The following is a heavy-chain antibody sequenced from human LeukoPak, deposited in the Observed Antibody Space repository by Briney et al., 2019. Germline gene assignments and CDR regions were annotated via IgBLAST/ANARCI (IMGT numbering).Heavy chain of an antibody. Sequence: KPSGTLSLTCTVSGGSISSHYWSWIRQPPGKGLEWIGYIYYSGSTNYNPSLKSRVTISVDTSKNQFSLKLSSVTAADTAVYYCARDRPYGDLAARFDYWGQGTLVTVSS. CDR3: ARDRPYGDLAARFDY. D-gene: IGHD4-17*01. CDR2: IYYSGST. CDR1: GGSISSHY. V-gene: IGHV4-59*11. J-gene: IGHJ4*02.